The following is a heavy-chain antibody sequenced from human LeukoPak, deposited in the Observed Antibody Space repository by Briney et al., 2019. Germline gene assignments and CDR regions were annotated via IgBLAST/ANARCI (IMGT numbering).Heavy chain of an antibody. Sequence: GASVKASCKASGYTFTGYYMHWVRQAPGQGLEWMGWINPNSGGANYAQKFQGRVTMTRDTSISTAYMELSRLRSDDTAVYYCARGGDSSGPGKFDYWGQGTLVTVSS. CDR2: INPNSGGA. J-gene: IGHJ4*02. D-gene: IGHD6-19*01. V-gene: IGHV1-2*02. CDR3: ARGGDSSGPGKFDY. CDR1: GYTFTGYY.